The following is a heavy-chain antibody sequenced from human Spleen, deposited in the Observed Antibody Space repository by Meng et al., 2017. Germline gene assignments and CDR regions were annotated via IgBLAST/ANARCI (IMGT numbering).Heavy chain of an antibody. CDR1: GYTFTSYD. J-gene: IGHJ3*02. V-gene: IGHV1-8*01. D-gene: IGHD5-12*01. CDR3: ARSIVATPYAFDI. Sequence: ASVKVSCKASGYTFTSYDINWVRQATGQGLEWMGWMTPNSGNTGYAQKFQGRVTMTRNTSISTAYMELSSLRSEDTAVYYCARSIVATPYAFDIWGQGTMVTGSS. CDR2: MTPNSGNT.